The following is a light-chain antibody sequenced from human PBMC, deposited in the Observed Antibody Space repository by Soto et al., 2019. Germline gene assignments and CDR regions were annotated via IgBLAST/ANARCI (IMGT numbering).Light chain of an antibody. V-gene: IGLV1-44*01. CDR1: SSSIGSNT. Sequence: QSVLTQPPSASGTPGQRVTISCSGRSSSIGSNTVNWYQQLPGMAPKLLIYSNNQRPSGVPDRCSGSKSGTSASLAISGLQSEDEADYYCAVWDDSLRGAVFGGGTQLTVL. CDR3: AVWDDSLRGAV. CDR2: SNN. J-gene: IGLJ7*01.